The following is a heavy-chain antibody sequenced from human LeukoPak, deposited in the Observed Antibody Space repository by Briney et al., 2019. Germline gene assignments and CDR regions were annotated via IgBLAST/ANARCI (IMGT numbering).Heavy chain of an antibody. CDR2: IKQDGSEK. Sequence: GGSLRLSCTTSGFTFSSYWMTWVRQAPGKGLEWVANIKQDGSEKYYVDSVKGRFTISRDNAKNSLYLQMNSLRAEDTAVYYCARGTRWLLLSRWFDPWGQGTLVTVSS. CDR3: ARGTRWLLLSRWFDP. V-gene: IGHV3-7*01. D-gene: IGHD3-22*01. CDR1: GFTFSSYW. J-gene: IGHJ5*02.